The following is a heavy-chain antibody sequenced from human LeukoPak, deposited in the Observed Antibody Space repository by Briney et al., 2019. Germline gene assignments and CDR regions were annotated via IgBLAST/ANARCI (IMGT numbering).Heavy chain of an antibody. Sequence: GGSLRLSCAASGFTFSSYSMNWVRQAPGKGLEWVSSISSSSSYIYYADSVKGRFTISRDNAKNSLYLQMNSLRAEDTAVYYCARDLTSIVAAGLPYYFDYWGQGTLVTVSS. D-gene: IGHD6-13*01. J-gene: IGHJ4*02. V-gene: IGHV3-21*01. CDR3: ARDLTSIVAAGLPYYFDY. CDR2: ISSSSSYI. CDR1: GFTFSSYS.